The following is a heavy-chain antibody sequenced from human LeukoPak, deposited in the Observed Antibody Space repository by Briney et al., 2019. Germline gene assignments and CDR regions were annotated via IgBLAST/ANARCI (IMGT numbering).Heavy chain of an antibody. CDR1: GYTFISYD. CDR3: ARGGERANFYGLGSPPNWFDP. CDR2: MNPNSGNT. V-gene: IGHV1-8*02. J-gene: IGHJ5*02. D-gene: IGHD3-10*01. Sequence: GASVKVSCKASGYTFISYDINWVRQAAGQGLEWMGWMNPNSGNTGYAQKFQGRVTMTRNTSISTAYMELSGLRSDDTAVYYCARGGERANFYGLGSPPNWFDPWGQGTLVTVSS.